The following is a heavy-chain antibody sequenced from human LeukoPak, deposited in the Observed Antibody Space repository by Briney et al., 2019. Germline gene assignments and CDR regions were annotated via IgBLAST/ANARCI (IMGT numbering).Heavy chain of an antibody. D-gene: IGHD7-27*01. CDR2: IRDDGTQE. Sequence: GGSLRLSCAASGFTFSDYSMSWVRQAPGKGLEWVADIRDDGTQEEYVDSVKGRFTISRDNAKNSLYLQMNSLRAEDTAVYYCATYTNWVAGDVWGQGTTVSVSS. CDR1: GFTFSDYS. CDR3: ATYTNWVAGDV. J-gene: IGHJ6*02. V-gene: IGHV3-7*01.